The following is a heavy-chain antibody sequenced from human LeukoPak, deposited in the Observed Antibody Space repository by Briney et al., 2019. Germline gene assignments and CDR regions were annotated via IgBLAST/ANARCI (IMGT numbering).Heavy chain of an antibody. CDR1: GLTFSSNF. J-gene: IGHJ4*02. CDR3: AKLPGPYCSSTSCYGY. Sequence: GGSLRLSCAASGLTFSSNFMSWVRQVPGKGLEWVSVIYSGGRTDYADSVKGRFTISRDNSKNTLYLQMNSLRAEDTAVYYCAKLPGPYCSSTSCYGYWGQGTLVTVSS. CDR2: IYSGGRT. D-gene: IGHD2-2*01. V-gene: IGHV3-66*01.